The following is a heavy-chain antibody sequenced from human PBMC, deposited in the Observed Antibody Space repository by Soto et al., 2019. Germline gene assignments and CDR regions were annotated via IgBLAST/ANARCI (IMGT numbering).Heavy chain of an antibody. CDR2: IYYSGST. Sequence: SETLSLTCTVSGGSISSGGYYWSWIRQHPGKGLEWIGYIYYSGSTYYNPSLKSRVTISVDTSKNQFSLKLSSVTAADTAVYYCARDNSSGYYYLVYWGQGTLVTVSS. V-gene: IGHV4-31*03. CDR3: ARDNSSGYYYLVY. J-gene: IGHJ4*02. D-gene: IGHD3-22*01. CDR1: GGSISSGGYY.